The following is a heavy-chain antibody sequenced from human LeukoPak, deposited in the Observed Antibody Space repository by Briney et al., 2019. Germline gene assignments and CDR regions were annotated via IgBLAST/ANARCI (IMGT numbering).Heavy chain of an antibody. D-gene: IGHD6-13*01. CDR1: GYTFTSYY. CDR2: INPSGGST. V-gene: IGHV1-46*01. Sequence: ASVKVSCKASGYTFTSYYMHWVRQAPGQGLEWMGIINPSGGSTSYAQKFQGRVTMTRDTSISTAYMELSRLRSDDTAVYYCARVVAAAGDNWFDPWGQGTLVTVSS. CDR3: ARVVAAAGDNWFDP. J-gene: IGHJ5*02.